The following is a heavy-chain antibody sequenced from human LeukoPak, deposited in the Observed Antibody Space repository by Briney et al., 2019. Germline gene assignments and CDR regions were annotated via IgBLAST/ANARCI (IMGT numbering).Heavy chain of an antibody. Sequence: SETLSLTCTVSSDSISSSSYYWGWIRQPPGKGLEWIGTIYYSGSTYYNPSLKSRVTISVDTSKNQFSLKLRSVTATDTAVYYCARRRGSGTYSGAFNYDYYYYMDVWGKGTTVTISS. J-gene: IGHJ6*03. D-gene: IGHD3-10*01. CDR3: ARRRGSGTYSGAFNYDYYYYMDV. CDR2: IYYSGST. V-gene: IGHV4-39*01. CDR1: SDSISSSSYY.